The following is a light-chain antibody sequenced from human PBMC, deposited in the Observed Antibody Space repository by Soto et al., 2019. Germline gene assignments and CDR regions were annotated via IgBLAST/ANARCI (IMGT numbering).Light chain of an antibody. CDR1: QSVINN. Sequence: EIVLTLAPSTLSVSNGERATLSCLASQSVINNLAWYQQKPGQAPRLLIYDASTRATGIPARLSGSGSGTEFTLTISSLESQDFAVYYCQQYYKWPLTFGGGTKVDI. CDR3: QQYYKWPLT. CDR2: DAS. J-gene: IGKJ4*01. V-gene: IGKV3-15*01.